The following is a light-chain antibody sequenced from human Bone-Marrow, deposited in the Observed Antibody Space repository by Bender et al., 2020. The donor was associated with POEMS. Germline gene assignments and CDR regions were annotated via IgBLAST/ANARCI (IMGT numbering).Light chain of an antibody. CDR2: EVT. V-gene: IGLV2-23*02. Sequence: QSALTQPASVSGSPRQSVTISCTGTDVGNYDLVSWYQQHPDKAPKLIIYEVTKRPAGVSKRFSGSKSGNTASLSIFGLHADDVSYYCCCSFAGSSVCMFVGGTKLTVL. CDR1: DVGNYDL. CDR3: CSFAGSSVCM. J-gene: IGLJ3*02.